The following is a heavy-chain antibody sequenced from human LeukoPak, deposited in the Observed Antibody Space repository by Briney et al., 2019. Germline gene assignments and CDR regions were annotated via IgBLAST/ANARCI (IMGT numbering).Heavy chain of an antibody. Sequence: ASVKVSCKASGYTFTCYYMHWVRQAPGQGLEWMGWINPNSGGTNYAQKFQGRVTMTRDTSISTAYMELSRLRSDDTAVYYCARDRDSGSYYDFDYWGQGTLVTVSS. CDR3: ARDRDSGSYYDFDY. CDR1: GYTFTCYY. D-gene: IGHD1-26*01. CDR2: INPNSGGT. J-gene: IGHJ4*02. V-gene: IGHV1-2*02.